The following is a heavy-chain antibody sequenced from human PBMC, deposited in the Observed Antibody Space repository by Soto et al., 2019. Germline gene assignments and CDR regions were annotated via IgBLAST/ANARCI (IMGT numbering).Heavy chain of an antibody. Sequence: TLSLTSTVSGGSISSGGYYWSWIRQHPGKGLEWIGYIYYSGSTYYNPSLKSRVTISVDTSKNQFSLKLSSVTAADTAVYYCARGGYSSGLSPSGTYGMDVWGQGTTVTVSS. CDR3: ARGGYSSGLSPSGTYGMDV. D-gene: IGHD5-18*01. J-gene: IGHJ6*02. CDR1: GGSISSGGYY. CDR2: IYYSGST. V-gene: IGHV4-31*03.